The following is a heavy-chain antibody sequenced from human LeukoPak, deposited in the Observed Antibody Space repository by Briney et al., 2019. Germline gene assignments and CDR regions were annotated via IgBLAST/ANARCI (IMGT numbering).Heavy chain of an antibody. D-gene: IGHD4-17*01. CDR3: ARSSWTTPDY. CDR1: GGSISSSSYY. J-gene: IGHJ4*02. V-gene: IGHV4-39*01. Sequence: SETLSLTCTVSGGSISSSSYYWGWIRQPPGKGLEWIGSIYYSGSTYYNPSLKSRVTISVDTSKNQFSLKLSFVTAADTAVYYCARSSWTTPDYWGQGTLVTVSS. CDR2: IYYSGST.